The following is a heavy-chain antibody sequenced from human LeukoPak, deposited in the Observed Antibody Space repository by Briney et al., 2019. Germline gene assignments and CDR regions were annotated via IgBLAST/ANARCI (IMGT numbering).Heavy chain of an antibody. CDR3: ARTDYSNYDYYYYYGMDV. D-gene: IGHD4-11*01. CDR1: GGSISSGGYY. V-gene: IGHV4-31*03. Sequence: SETLSLTCTVSGGSISSGGYYWSWIRQHPGKGLEWIGYIYYSGSTYYNPSLKSRVTISVDTSKNQFSLKLSSVTAADTAVYYCARTDYSNYDYYYYYGMDVWGQGTTVTVSS. J-gene: IGHJ6*02. CDR2: IYYSGST.